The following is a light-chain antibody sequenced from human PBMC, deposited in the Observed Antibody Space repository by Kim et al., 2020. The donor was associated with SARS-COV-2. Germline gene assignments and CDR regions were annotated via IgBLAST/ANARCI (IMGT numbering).Light chain of an antibody. V-gene: IGKV1-5*03. CDR2: NAS. CDR3: QHYNGYSLT. CDR1: QTITTL. Sequence: ASVGDRVTITCRASQTITTLLAWYQQKPGKAPKLLIYNASTLESGVPSRFSGSGSGTEFTLTISSLQPDDFATYYCQHYNGYSLTFGGGTKVDIK. J-gene: IGKJ4*01.